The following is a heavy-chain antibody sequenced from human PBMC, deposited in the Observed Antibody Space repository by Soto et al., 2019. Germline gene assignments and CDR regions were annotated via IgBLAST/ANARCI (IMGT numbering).Heavy chain of an antibody. J-gene: IGHJ3*02. CDR2: ISYDGSNK. Sequence: QVQLVESGGGVVQPGRSLRLSCAASGFTFSSYAMHWVRQAPGKGLEWVAVISYDGSNKYYADSVKGRFTISRDNSKNTLYLQMNSLRAEDTAVYYCARGRRGSWANDAFDIWGQGTMVTVSS. CDR3: ARGRRGSWANDAFDI. V-gene: IGHV3-30-3*01. D-gene: IGHD6-13*01. CDR1: GFTFSSYA.